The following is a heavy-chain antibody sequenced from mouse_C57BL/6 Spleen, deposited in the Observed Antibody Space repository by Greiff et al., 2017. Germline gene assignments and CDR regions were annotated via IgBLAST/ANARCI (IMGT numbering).Heavy chain of an antibody. CDR1: GYTFTSYW. CDR3: ARIGEKYYGSSNYFDY. V-gene: IGHV1-52*01. D-gene: IGHD1-1*01. Sequence: QVQLQQPGAELVRPGSSVKLSCKASGYTFTSYWMHWVKQRPIQGLEWIGNIDPSDSETHYNQKFKGKATLTVDKYSSTAYMPLSSLTAEDSAVYYCARIGEKYYGSSNYFDYWSQGTTLTVSS. CDR2: IDPSDSET. J-gene: IGHJ2*01.